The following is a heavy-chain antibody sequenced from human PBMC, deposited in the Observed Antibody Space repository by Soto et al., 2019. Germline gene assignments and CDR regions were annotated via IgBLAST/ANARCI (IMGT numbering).Heavy chain of an antibody. J-gene: IGHJ5*02. V-gene: IGHV3-43*01. CDR2: ISWDGGST. CDR1: GFTFDDYT. D-gene: IGHD3-3*01. Sequence: EVQLVESGGVVVQPGGSLRLSCAASGFTFDDYTMHWVRQAPGKGLEWDSLISWDGGSTYYADSVKGRFTISRDNSKNSLYLKMNSPKTEDTALYYCAKGTPPSVFWSGKNWFDPWGQGSLVTDSS. CDR3: AKGTPPSVFWSGKNWFDP.